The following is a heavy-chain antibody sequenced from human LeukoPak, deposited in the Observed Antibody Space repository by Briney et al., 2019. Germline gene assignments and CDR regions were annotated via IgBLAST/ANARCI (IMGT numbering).Heavy chain of an antibody. CDR2: IIPILGIA. Sequence: GASVKVSCKASGGTFSSYAISWVRQAPGQGLEWMGRIIPILGIANYAQKFQGRVTITADKSTSTAYMELSSLRSEDTAVYYCARDDSPCSSTSCYLNAFDIWGQGTMVTVSS. V-gene: IGHV1-69*04. J-gene: IGHJ3*02. CDR3: ARDDSPCSSTSCYLNAFDI. D-gene: IGHD2-2*01. CDR1: GGTFSSYA.